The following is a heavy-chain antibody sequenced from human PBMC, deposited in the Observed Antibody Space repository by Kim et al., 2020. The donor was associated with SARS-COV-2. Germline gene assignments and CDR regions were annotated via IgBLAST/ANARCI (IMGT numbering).Heavy chain of an antibody. CDR2: IAFDGRT. CDR1: GGSITSDY. J-gene: IGHJ4*02. CDR3: ARLPDIIGWPFDS. D-gene: IGHD6-19*01. V-gene: IGHV4-59*01. Sequence: SETLSLTCSVSGGSITSDYWTWIRHLPGSGLQWIGYIAFDGRTEYNPSVRSRVAMLVDPSKTHFSLTLRSVTAADTAVYFCARLPDIIGWPFDSWGQGILVTVSS.